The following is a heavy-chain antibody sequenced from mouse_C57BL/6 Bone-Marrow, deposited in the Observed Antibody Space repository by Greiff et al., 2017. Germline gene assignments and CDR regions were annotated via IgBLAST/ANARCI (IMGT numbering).Heavy chain of an antibody. V-gene: IGHV1-22*01. CDR1: GYTFTDYN. Sequence: VQLQQSGPELVKPGASVKMSCKASGYTFTDYNMHWVKQSHGKSLEWIGYINPTNGGTSSNQKFKGKATLTVNKSSGTAYMELRSLTSEDSAVYYCARGDLLWLRRAFAYWGQGTLVTVSA. CDR2: INPTNGGT. J-gene: IGHJ3*01. D-gene: IGHD2-2*01. CDR3: ARGDLLWLRRAFAY.